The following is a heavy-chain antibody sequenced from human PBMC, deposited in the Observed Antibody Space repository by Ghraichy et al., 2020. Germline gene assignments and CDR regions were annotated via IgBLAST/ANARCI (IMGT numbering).Heavy chain of an antibody. CDR1: GFTFSDYY. CDR2: ISSSSSYT. CDR3: ARSYCGGDCYSDY. J-gene: IGHJ4*02. V-gene: IGHV3-11*06. D-gene: IGHD2-21*02. Sequence: GGSLRLSCAASGFTFSDYYMSWIRQAPGKGLEWVSYISSSSSYTNYADSVKGRFTISRDNAKNSLYLQMNSLRAEDTAVYYCARSYCGGDCYSDYWGQGTLVTVSS.